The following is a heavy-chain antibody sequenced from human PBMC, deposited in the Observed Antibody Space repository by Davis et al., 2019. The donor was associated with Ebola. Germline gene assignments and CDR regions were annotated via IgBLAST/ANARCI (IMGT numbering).Heavy chain of an antibody. CDR3: ARTIWWLFGY. J-gene: IGHJ4*02. CDR2: IKQDGSEI. Sequence: GGSLRLSCAVSAFSFSRSDMHWVRQAPGKGLEWVANIKQDGSEIHYVDSVKGRFTISRDNAKNSLYLQMNSLRAEDTAVYYCARTIWWLFGYWGQGTLVTVSS. V-gene: IGHV3-7*01. CDR1: AFSFSRSD. D-gene: IGHD5-12*01.